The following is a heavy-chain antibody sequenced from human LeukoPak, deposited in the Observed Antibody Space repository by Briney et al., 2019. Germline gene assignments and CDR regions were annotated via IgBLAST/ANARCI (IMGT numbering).Heavy chain of an antibody. V-gene: IGHV1-8*01. CDR2: MNPYSVNT. J-gene: IGHJ4*02. CDR1: GYTFTSYD. Sequence: GASVKVSCKASGYTFTSYDINWVRQATGQGLEWMGWMNPYSVNTVYAQKFQGRVTMTRNTSTSTAYMDLSSLRSEDTAVYYCARGYYASSGYYFDYWGQGTLVTVSS. D-gene: IGHD3-22*01. CDR3: ARGYYASSGYYFDY.